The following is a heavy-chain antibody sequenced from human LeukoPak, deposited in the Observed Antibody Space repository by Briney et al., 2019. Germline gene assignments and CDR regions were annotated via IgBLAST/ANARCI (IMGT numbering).Heavy chain of an antibody. V-gene: IGHV4-34*01. Sequence: SETLSLTCAVYGGAFSGYYWSWIRQPPGKGLGWIGEINHSGSTNYNPSLKSRVTISVDTSKNQFSLKLSSVTAADTAVYYCASLWPYQLSAFDIWGQGTMVTVSS. CDR2: INHSGST. CDR3: ASLWPYQLSAFDI. D-gene: IGHD2-2*01. J-gene: IGHJ3*02. CDR1: GGAFSGYY.